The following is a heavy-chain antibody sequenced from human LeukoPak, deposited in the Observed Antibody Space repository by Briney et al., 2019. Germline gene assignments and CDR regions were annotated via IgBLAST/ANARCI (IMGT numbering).Heavy chain of an antibody. CDR1: GGSISSYY. D-gene: IGHD4-17*01. CDR3: ARLATTVTTGSSHAFDI. CDR2: IYYSGST. V-gene: IGHV4-59*08. Sequence: SETLSLTCTVSGGSISSYYWSWIRLPPGKGLEWIGYIYYSGSTNYNPSLKSRVTISVDTSKNQFSLKLSSVTAAVTAVYYCARLATTVTTGSSHAFDIWGQGTMVTVSS. J-gene: IGHJ3*02.